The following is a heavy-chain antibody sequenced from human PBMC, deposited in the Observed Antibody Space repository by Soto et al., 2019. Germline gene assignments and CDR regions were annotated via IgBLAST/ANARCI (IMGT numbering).Heavy chain of an antibody. CDR1: GFTFSSYS. J-gene: IGHJ4*02. CDR3: ATDQLSLLNYDY. Sequence: GGSLRLSCAASGFTFSSYSMKWVRQAPGKGLEWVSTMSSSSSYIYYADSVKGRFTISRDNAKNSLYLQMNSLRADDTAVYYCATDQLSLLNYDYWGQGTLVTVSS. D-gene: IGHD1-1*01. V-gene: IGHV3-21*01. CDR2: MSSSSSYI.